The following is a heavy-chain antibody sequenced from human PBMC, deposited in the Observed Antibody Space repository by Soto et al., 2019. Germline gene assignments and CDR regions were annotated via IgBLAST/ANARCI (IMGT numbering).Heavy chain of an antibody. CDR1: GGSFSGYY. CDR3: ARGRDILTGHRTAFDY. J-gene: IGHJ4*02. D-gene: IGHD3-9*01. Sequence: PSETLSLTCAVYGGSFSGYYWSWIRQPPGRGLEWIGEINHSGSTNYNPSLKSRVTISLDTSKNQVSLKLSSVTAADTAVYYCARGRDILTGHRTAFDYWGQGTLVTVS. V-gene: IGHV4-34*01. CDR2: INHSGST.